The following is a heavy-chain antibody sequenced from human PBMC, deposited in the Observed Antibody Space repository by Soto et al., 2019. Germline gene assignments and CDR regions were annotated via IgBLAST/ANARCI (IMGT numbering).Heavy chain of an antibody. CDR2: INAGNGNT. D-gene: IGHD6-13*01. V-gene: IGHV1-3*01. J-gene: IGHJ5*02. Sequence: ASVKVSCKAPGYTFTSYSMHWVRQAPGQRLEWMGWINAGNGNTKYSQKFQGRVTITRDTSASTAYMELSSLRSEDTAVYYCARGRAAAGTSNWFDPWGQGTLVTVSS. CDR1: GYTFTSYS. CDR3: ARGRAAAGTSNWFDP.